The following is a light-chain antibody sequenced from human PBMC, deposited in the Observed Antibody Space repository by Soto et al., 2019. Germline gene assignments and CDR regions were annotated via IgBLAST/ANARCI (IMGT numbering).Light chain of an antibody. V-gene: IGLV1-44*01. CDR3: AAWDDSLNGPLYV. CDR2: SNN. CDR1: SSNIGSNT. J-gene: IGLJ1*01. Sequence: QSVLTQPPSASGTPGQRVTISCSGSSSNIGSNTVNWYQQLPGTAPKPLIYSNNQRPSGVPARFSGSKSGASASLAISGLQSEDEADYYCAAWDDSLNGPLYVFGTGTKVTVL.